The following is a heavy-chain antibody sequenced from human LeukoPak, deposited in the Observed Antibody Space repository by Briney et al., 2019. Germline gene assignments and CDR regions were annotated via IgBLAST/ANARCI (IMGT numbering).Heavy chain of an antibody. Sequence: GGSLRLSCAVFGSGFPFSNAWMSWVRQAPGKGLEWVAVISYDGSNKYYADSVKGRFTISRDNSKNTLYLQMNSLRAEDTAVYYCVRDKTSGSYLYYFDYWGQGTLVTVSS. CDR3: VRDKTSGSYLYYFDY. V-gene: IGHV3-30-3*01. J-gene: IGHJ4*02. D-gene: IGHD1-26*01. CDR1: GFPFSNAW. CDR2: ISYDGSNK.